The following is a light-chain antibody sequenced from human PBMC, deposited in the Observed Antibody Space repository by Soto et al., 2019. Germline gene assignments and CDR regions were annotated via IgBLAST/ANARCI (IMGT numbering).Light chain of an antibody. V-gene: IGKV3-11*01. CDR3: QQRSTWPRT. Sequence: EIVLTQSPVTLSLSPGERATLSCRASQSVSSSLIWYQQKPGQAPRLLIYDASNRATGIPARFSGGGSGTGFILTISSLEAEDFAVYYCQQRSTWPRTFGGGTKVEIK. CDR2: DAS. CDR1: QSVSSS. J-gene: IGKJ4*01.